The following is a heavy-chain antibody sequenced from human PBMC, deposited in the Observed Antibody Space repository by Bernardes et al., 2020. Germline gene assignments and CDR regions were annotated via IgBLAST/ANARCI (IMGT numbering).Heavy chain of an antibody. Sequence: SLRVSFASSGFTFSSYAMSWVRQAPGKGLEWVSAISGSGGSTYYADSVKGRFTISRDNSKNTLYLQMNSLRAEDTAVYYCAKVPNYFWSGYYLFDYWGQGTLVTVSS. CDR2: ISGSGGST. CDR1: GFTFSSYA. J-gene: IGHJ4*02. D-gene: IGHD3-3*01. CDR3: AKVPNYFWSGYYLFDY. V-gene: IGHV3-23*01.